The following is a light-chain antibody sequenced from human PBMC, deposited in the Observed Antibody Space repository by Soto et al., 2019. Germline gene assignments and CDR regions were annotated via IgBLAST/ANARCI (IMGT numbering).Light chain of an antibody. V-gene: IGKV1-39*01. J-gene: IGKJ1*01. Sequence: DIQMTQCPSSLSASVGDRVTITCRASQSSSSYLNWYKQKPGNAPKLLIYAASSLQSGVPSRFSGSGSGTDFTLTISSLQPEDFATYYCQQSYSTPRTFGQGTKVDIK. CDR3: QQSYSTPRT. CDR1: QSSSSY. CDR2: AAS.